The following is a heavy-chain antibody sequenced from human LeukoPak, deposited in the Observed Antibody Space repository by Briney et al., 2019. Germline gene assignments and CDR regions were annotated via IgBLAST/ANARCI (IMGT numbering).Heavy chain of an antibody. J-gene: IGHJ6*03. CDR1: GGSISSYY. Sequence: PSETLSLTXTVSGGSISSYYWSWIRQPAGKGLEWIGRIYTSGSTNYNPSLKSRVTMSVDTSKNQFSLKLSSVTAADTAVYYCARGTHLHYYYYMDVWGKGTTVTVSS. CDR3: ARGTHLHYYYYMDV. CDR2: IYTSGST. D-gene: IGHD2-15*01. V-gene: IGHV4-4*07.